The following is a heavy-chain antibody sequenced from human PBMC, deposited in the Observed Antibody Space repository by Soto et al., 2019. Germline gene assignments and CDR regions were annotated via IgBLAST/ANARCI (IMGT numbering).Heavy chain of an antibody. CDR3: PSWRYQPLTGGDYYYYMDV. D-gene: IGHD2-2*01. V-gene: IGHV1-18*01. CDR1: GYTFTSYG. J-gene: IGHJ6*03. CDR2: ISAYNGNT. Sequence: ASVKVSCKASGYTFTSYGISWVRQAPGQGLEWMGWISAYNGNTNYAQKLQGRVTMTTDTSTSTAYMELRSLRSDDTAVYYCPSWRYQPLTGGDYYYYMDVWGKGTTVTVSS.